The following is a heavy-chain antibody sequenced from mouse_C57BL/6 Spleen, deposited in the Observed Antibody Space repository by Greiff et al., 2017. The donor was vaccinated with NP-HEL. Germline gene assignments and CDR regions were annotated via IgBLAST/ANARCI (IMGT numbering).Heavy chain of an antibody. Sequence: QVQLKQPGAELVKPGASVKMSCKASGYTFTSYWITWVKQRPGQGLEWIGDIYPGSGSTNYNEKFKSKATLTVDTSSSTAYMQLSSLTSEDSAVYYCAREKNMMVTTNPLAYWGQGTLVTVSA. V-gene: IGHV1-55*01. CDR2: IYPGSGST. CDR1: GYTFTSYW. J-gene: IGHJ3*01. CDR3: AREKNMMVTTNPLAY. D-gene: IGHD2-3*01.